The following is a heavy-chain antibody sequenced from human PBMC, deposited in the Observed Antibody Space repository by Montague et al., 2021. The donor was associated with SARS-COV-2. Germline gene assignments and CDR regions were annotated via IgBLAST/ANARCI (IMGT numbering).Heavy chain of an antibody. CDR1: GDSINSGSYY. CDR2: IYTRGRT. D-gene: IGHD3-9*01. V-gene: IGHV4-61*02. Sequence: TLSLTCTVSGDSINSGSYYWSWIRQPAGKGLEWIGRIYTRGRTNYNPSLRSRINMSLDTSKSRFSLNLTSVTAADTAVYYCAGPDWLKHWGQGALVTVSS. CDR3: AGPDWLKH. J-gene: IGHJ1*01.